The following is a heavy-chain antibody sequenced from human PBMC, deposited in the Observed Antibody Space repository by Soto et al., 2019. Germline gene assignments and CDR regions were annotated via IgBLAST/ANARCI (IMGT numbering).Heavy chain of an antibody. CDR3: ARDQVQYYDSSGYCPHPQY. CDR2: VKQDGSEK. D-gene: IGHD3-22*01. CDR1: GFIFSDYW. J-gene: IGHJ4*02. V-gene: IGHV3-7*03. Sequence: GGSLRLCGAASGFIFSDYWMSWVRQAPGKGLEWVANVKQDGSEKYDVDSVKGRFTVSRDKAKNSLFLQLSSLRAEDTAVYYCARDQVQYYDSSGYCPHPQYWGQRTLVTVSS.